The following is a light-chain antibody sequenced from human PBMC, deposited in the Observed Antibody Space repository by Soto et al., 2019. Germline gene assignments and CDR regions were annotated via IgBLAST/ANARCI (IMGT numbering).Light chain of an antibody. J-gene: IGKJ4*01. CDR2: GAS. CDR3: QQRNEWGS. CDR1: QSVGAQ. Sequence: EVVLTQYPATLSLSPGERATLSCRARQSVGAQFAWYQQKPGQSPRLLIYGASNRASGISARFSGSGSGTDFTLTIASLEPEDSDVYYCQQRNEWGSFGGGTRVEIK. V-gene: IGKV3-11*01.